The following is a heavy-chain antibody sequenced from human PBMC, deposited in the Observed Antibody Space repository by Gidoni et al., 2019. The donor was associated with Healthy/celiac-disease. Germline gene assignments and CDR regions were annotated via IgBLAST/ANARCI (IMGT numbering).Heavy chain of an antibody. Sequence: QVQLQESGPGLVKPSQTLSLPCTVPGASISSGGYYWSWIRQHPGKGLEWIGYIYYSGSTYYNPSLKSRVTISVDTSKNQFSLKLSSVTAADTAVYYCAREQLVRGFDYWGQGTLVTVSS. V-gene: IGHV4-31*03. D-gene: IGHD6-13*01. CDR3: AREQLVRGFDY. CDR2: IYYSGST. CDR1: GASISSGGYY. J-gene: IGHJ4*02.